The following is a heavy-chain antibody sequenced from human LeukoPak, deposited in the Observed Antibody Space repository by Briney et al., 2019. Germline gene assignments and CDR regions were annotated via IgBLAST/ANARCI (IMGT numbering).Heavy chain of an antibody. J-gene: IGHJ3*02. CDR2: IYHNGIT. D-gene: IGHD3-22*01. CDR3: ARHGLIRNAFDI. CDR1: GGSVSTTSYF. V-gene: IGHV4-39*01. Sequence: SETLSLTCTVSGGSVSTTSYFWAWLRQPPGQGLEWIGNIYHNGITYYNVSLKSRLTMSVDPSKNQFSMKLSSVTAADTAVYFCARHGLIRNAFDIWGQGTMVTVSS.